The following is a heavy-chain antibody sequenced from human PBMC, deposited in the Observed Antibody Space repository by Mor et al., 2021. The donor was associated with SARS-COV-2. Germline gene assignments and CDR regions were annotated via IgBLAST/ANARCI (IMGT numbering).Heavy chain of an antibody. CDR3: ARIGTASPHNPFDY. V-gene: IGHV1-18*01. CDR2: ISAYNVNT. J-gene: IGHJ4*02. D-gene: IGHD2-21*02. Sequence: GWISAYNVNTNYAQKLQGRVTMTTDTSTSTAYMELRSLRSDDTAVYYCARIGTASPHNPFDYWGQGTLVTVSS.